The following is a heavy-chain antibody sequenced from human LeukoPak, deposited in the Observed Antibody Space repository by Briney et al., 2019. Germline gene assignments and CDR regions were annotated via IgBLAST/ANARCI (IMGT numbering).Heavy chain of an antibody. CDR3: AKGGHQKLWFGEFSNWFDP. D-gene: IGHD3-10*01. CDR2: ISWNSDIR. Sequence: PGGSLRLSCAPSGFTFDDYAMHWVRQAPGKGLESVSSISWNSDIRAYADSVKGRFTISRATANTSLFLQMTNLRPEDTALYYCAKGGHQKLWFGEFSNWFDPWGQGTLVSVSS. CDR1: GFTFDDYA. V-gene: IGHV3-9*01. J-gene: IGHJ5*02.